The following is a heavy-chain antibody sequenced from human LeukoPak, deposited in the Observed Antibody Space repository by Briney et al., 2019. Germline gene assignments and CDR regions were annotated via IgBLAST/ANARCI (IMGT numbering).Heavy chain of an antibody. J-gene: IGHJ3*02. CDR1: GLIFGNYA. V-gene: IGHV3-30-3*01. CDR2: ISYHGRNI. D-gene: IGHD3-10*01. Sequence: GGSLRLSCAASGLIFGNYAMHWVRQAPGKGLEWVAAISYHGRNIYYADSVKGRFIISRDNSENTLYLQMSSLTTEDTAMYYCAKGRGSYNALDIWGQGTVVTVSS. CDR3: AKGRGSYNALDI.